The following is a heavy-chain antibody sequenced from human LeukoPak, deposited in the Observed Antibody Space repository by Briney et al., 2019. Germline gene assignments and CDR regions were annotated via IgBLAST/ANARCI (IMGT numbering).Heavy chain of an antibody. CDR1: GFTFSSYW. CDR3: AREGGSSSWWWNNLFDP. Sequence: SGGSLRLSCAASGFTFSSYWMHWVRQAPGKGLEWVSRINSDGSSTSYADSVKGRFTISRDNAKNTLYLQMNSLRAEDTAVYYCAREGGSSSWWWNNLFDPWGQGTLVTVSS. CDR2: INSDGSST. V-gene: IGHV3-74*01. J-gene: IGHJ5*02. D-gene: IGHD6-13*01.